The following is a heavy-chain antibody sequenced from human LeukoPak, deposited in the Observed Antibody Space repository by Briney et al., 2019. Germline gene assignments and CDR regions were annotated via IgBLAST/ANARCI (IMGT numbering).Heavy chain of an antibody. V-gene: IGHV1-18*04. CDR2: ISAYNGNT. D-gene: IGHD3-16*01. J-gene: IGHJ4*02. CDR1: GYTFTSYG. CDR3: ARGVDYDYVWGSYPLDY. Sequence: GASVKVSCKASGYTFTSYGISWVRQAPGQGLEWMGWISAYNGNTNYAQKLQGRVTMTTDTSTSTAYMELRSPRSDHTAVYYCARGVDYDYVWGSYPLDYWGQGTLVTVSS.